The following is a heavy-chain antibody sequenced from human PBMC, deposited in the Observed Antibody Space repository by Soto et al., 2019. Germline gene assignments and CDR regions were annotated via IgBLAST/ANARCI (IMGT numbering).Heavy chain of an antibody. V-gene: IGHV4-30-2*01. CDR3: DSNVADDNALDV. CDR1: GGSISSGGYS. D-gene: IGHD2-15*01. CDR2: IYHSGHT. J-gene: IGHJ3*01. Sequence: QLQLQESGSGLVKPSQTLSLTCAVSGGSISSGGYSWTLIRQPPGKGLEWIGYIYHSGHTYYNPSLKKQDTISGYSSNNQFTLNLNYVTAADTAVYYCDSNVADDNALDVWGQGKMVTVSS.